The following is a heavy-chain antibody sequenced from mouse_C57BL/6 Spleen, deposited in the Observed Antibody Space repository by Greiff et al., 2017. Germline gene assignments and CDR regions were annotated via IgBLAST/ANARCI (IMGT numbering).Heavy chain of an antibody. CDR2: ISNGGGST. CDR3: ARLYYGNYGAMDY. V-gene: IGHV5-12*01. J-gene: IGHJ4*01. CDR1: GFTFSDYY. D-gene: IGHD2-1*01. Sequence: EVKLMESGGGLVQPGGSLKLSCAASGFTFSDYYMYWVRQTPEKRLEWVAYISNGGGSTYYPDTVKGRFTISRDNAKNTQYLQMSRLKSEDTAMYYCARLYYGNYGAMDYWGQGTSVTVSS.